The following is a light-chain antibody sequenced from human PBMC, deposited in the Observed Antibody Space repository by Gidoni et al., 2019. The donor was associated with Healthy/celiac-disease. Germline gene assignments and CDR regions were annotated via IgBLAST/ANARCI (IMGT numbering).Light chain of an antibody. V-gene: IGKV2-28*01. CDR1: QSPLHSNGYNY. CDR3: MQALQTPIT. Sequence: DIVMTQSPLSLPVTPGEPASISCRSSQSPLHSNGYNYLDWYLQKPGQSPQLLIYLVSNRASGVPDRVSGSGSGTDFTLKISRVEAEEVVVYYCMQALQTPITFGQXTRLEIK. CDR2: LVS. J-gene: IGKJ5*01.